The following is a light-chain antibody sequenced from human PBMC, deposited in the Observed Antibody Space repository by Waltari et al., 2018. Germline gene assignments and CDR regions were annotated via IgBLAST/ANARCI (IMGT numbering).Light chain of an antibody. Sequence: DVVMTQSPLSLPVTLGQPASIPCRSSQRLFHGDGNIYLSWFQQRPGQSPRRLIYKVSNRDSGVPDRFSGSGSDTDFTLRISRVEADDVAIYYCLQGVHWPRTFGQGTRVEIK. CDR3: LQGVHWPRT. J-gene: IGKJ1*01. V-gene: IGKV2-30*02. CDR2: KVS. CDR1: QRLFHGDGNIY.